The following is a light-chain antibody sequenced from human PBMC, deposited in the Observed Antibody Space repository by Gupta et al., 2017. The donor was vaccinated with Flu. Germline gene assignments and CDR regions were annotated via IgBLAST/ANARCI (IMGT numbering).Light chain of an antibody. V-gene: IGLV2-14*01. CDR1: TGYSVVCDH. CDR3: HSYTTTYNLKV. CDR2: EVN. Sequence: TGSTGYSVVCDHVPWEQHHPVHSPKLLIYEVNSRHSVFSDRFSGSKCGYTAALTINGLQTEDDANYYCHSYTTTYNLKVFGGGTRLTVL. J-gene: IGLJ3*02.